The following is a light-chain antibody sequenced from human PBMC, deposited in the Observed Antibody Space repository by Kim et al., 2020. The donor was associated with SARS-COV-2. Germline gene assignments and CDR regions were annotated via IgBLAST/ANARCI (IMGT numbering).Light chain of an antibody. Sequence: EIVMTQSPATLSVSPGERATLSCRASHNIGSDLAWYQQKPGQTPSLLIFGASTRATGIPARFSGSGSGTEFTLTISSLQSEDFAVYYCQQYNNFVTFGQGTKVDIK. V-gene: IGKV3-15*01. J-gene: IGKJ1*01. CDR1: HNIGSD. CDR3: QQYNNFVT. CDR2: GAS.